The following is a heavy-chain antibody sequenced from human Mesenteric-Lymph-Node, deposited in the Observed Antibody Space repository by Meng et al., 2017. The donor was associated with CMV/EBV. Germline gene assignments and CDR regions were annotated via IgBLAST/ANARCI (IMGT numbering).Heavy chain of an antibody. CDR3: ARGYWNYGRWFDP. J-gene: IGHJ5*02. Sequence: SETLSLTCTVSGGSITKYYWSWIRQPPGKGLEWIGYIYYTGSTNYNPSLKSRVTISVDTSKNQFSLKLSSVTAADTAVYYCARGYWNYGRWFDPWGQGTLVTVSS. CDR1: GGSITKYY. CDR2: IYYTGST. V-gene: IGHV4-59*12. D-gene: IGHD1-7*01.